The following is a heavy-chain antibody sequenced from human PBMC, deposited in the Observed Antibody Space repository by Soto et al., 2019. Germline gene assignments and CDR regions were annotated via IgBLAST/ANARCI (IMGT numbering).Heavy chain of an antibody. D-gene: IGHD2-15*01. Sequence: GGSLRLPCAASGFTFSSYAMSWVRQAPGKGLEWVSAISGSGGSTYYADSVKGRFTISRDNSKNTLYLQMNSLRAEDTAVYYCAKKVVAAIGGLFGNWFDPWGQGTLVTVSS. CDR2: ISGSGGST. CDR1: GFTFSSYA. J-gene: IGHJ5*02. CDR3: AKKVVAAIGGLFGNWFDP. V-gene: IGHV3-23*01.